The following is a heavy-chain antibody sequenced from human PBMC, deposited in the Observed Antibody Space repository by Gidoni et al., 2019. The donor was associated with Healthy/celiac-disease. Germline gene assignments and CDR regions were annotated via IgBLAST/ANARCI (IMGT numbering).Heavy chain of an antibody. J-gene: IGHJ3*02. V-gene: IGHV4-34*01. CDR2: INHSGST. CDR1: GGSFSGYY. D-gene: IGHD4-17*01. CDR3: ATDYGDYWYAFDI. Sequence: QVQQQQWGAGLLKPSETRSLTCAVYGGSFSGYYWSWIRQPPGKGLEWIGDINHSGSTNYNPSLKSRVTISVDTSKNQFSLKLSSVTAAATAVYYCATDYGDYWYAFDIWGQGTMVTVSS.